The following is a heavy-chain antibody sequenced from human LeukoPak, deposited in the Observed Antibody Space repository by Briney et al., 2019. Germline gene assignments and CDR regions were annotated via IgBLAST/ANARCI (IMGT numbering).Heavy chain of an antibody. CDR3: ATVAEYSSSWYRGQYYYGMDV. D-gene: IGHD6-13*01. J-gene: IGHJ6*02. CDR2: FDPEDGET. CDR1: GYTLTELS. V-gene: IGHV1-24*01. Sequence: ASVKVSCKVSGYTLTELSMHWVRQAPGKGLEWMGGFDPEDGETIYAQKFQGRVTMTEDTSTDTAYMELSSLRSEDTAVYYCATVAEYSSSWYRGQYYYGMDVWGQGTTVTVSS.